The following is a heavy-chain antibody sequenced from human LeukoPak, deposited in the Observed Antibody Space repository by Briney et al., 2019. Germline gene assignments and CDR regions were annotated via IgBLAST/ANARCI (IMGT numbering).Heavy chain of an antibody. D-gene: IGHD3-22*01. CDR1: GYTFTSYY. CDR2: INPSGGST. V-gene: IGHV1-46*01. CDR3: ARTPDSSGYYHRGRYFDY. J-gene: IGHJ4*02. Sequence: ASVKVSCKASGYTFTSYYMHWVRQAPGQGLEWMGIINPSGGSTSYAQKFQGRVTMTRDTSTSTVYMELSSVTAADTAVYYCARTPDSSGYYHRGRYFDYWGQGTLVTVSS.